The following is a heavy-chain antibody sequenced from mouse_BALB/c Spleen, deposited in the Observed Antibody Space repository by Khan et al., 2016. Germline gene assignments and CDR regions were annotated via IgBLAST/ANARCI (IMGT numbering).Heavy chain of an antibody. CDR2: IDPGNGNT. CDR1: GFNIKDTY. J-gene: IGHJ3*01. D-gene: IGHD2-4*01. V-gene: IGHV14-3*02. CDR3: ARSPYDDDVGFAY. Sequence: VQLKQSGAELVKPGASVKLSCTASGFNIKDTYMHWVKQRPEQGLEWIGRIDPGNGNTKYDPKFQGKATITADTSSNTAYLQLSSLTSKDTAGYYCARSPYDDDVGFAYWGQGTLVTVSA.